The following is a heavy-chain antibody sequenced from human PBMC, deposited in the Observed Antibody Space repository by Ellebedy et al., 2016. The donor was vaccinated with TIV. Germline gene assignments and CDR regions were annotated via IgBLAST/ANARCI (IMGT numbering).Heavy chain of an antibody. Sequence: MPSETLSLTCTVSGGSISSYYWSRIRQPPGKGLEWIGYIYYSGSTNYNPSLKSRVTISVDTSKNQFSLKLSSVTAADTAVYYCTRSGDSYKSGYDFDYWGQGTLVTVSS. CDR2: IYYSGST. CDR3: TRSGDSYKSGYDFDY. D-gene: IGHD5-12*01. CDR1: GGSISSYY. J-gene: IGHJ4*02. V-gene: IGHV4-59*01.